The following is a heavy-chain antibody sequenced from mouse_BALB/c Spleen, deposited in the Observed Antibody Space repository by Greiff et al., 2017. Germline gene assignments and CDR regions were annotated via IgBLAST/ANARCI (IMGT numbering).Heavy chain of an antibody. CDR3: APTAEFAY. V-gene: IGHV3-6*02. J-gene: IGHJ3*01. CDR2: ISYDGSN. D-gene: IGHD1-2*01. CDR1: GYSITSGYY. Sequence: EVKLMESGPGLVKPSQSLSLTCSVTGYSITSGYYWNWIRQFPGNKLEWMGYISYDGSNNYNPSLKNRISITRDTSKNQFFLKLNSVTTEDTATYYCAPTAEFAYWGQGTLVTVSA.